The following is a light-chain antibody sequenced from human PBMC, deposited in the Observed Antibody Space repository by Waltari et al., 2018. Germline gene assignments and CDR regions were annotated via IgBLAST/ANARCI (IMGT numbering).Light chain of an antibody. CDR3: QQRSLWYT. J-gene: IGKJ2*01. CDR1: QSVSNY. Sequence: EIVLTQSPAILSLSPGERATLSCWASQSVSNYIAWYQQKLGQAPRLLIYDVANRAPGTPARFSGSGSGTDFTLTISSLEPEDSAVYYCQQRSLWYTFGQGTKLEIK. V-gene: IGKV3-11*01. CDR2: DVA.